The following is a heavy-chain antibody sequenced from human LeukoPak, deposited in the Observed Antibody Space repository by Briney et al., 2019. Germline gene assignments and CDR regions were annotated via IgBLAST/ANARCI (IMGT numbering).Heavy chain of an antibody. CDR3: ARDLISMIVGPMNDY. CDR2: ISSTSSYI. D-gene: IGHD3-22*01. V-gene: IGHV3-21*01. CDR1: GFTFSSFS. J-gene: IGHJ4*02. Sequence: GGSLRLSCAASGFTFSSFSMNWVRQAPGKGLEWVSSISSTSSYIYYADSVKGRFTISRDNAKNSLYLQMNSLRAEDTAVYYCARDLISMIVGPMNDYWGQGTLVTVSS.